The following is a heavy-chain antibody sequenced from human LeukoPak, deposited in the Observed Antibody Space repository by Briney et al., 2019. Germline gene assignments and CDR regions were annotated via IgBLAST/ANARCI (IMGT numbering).Heavy chain of an antibody. V-gene: IGHV4-59*01. CDR1: GGSISSYY. CDR2: IYYSGST. J-gene: IGHJ4*02. Sequence: PSETLSLTCTVSGGSISSYYWSWIRQPPGKGLEWIGYIYYSGSTNYNPPLKSRVTISVDTSKNQFSLKLSSVTAADTAVYYCARHIVGAISFDYWGQGTLVTVSS. CDR3: ARHIVGAISFDY. D-gene: IGHD1-26*01.